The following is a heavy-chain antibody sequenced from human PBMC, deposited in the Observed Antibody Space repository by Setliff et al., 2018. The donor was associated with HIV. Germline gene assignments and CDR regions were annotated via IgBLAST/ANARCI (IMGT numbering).Heavy chain of an antibody. D-gene: IGHD3-3*01. J-gene: IGHJ6*03. Sequence: SETLSLTCAVYGGSFPAYYWNWIRQPPGQGLEWIGEINYEGDTTYNPSLKSRVNLFIDTSKKQFSLKVASVTAADTAVYYCVRGVPSPFYIHYCYFDVWAKGTPVTVSS. CDR1: GGSFPAYY. V-gene: IGHV4-34*01. CDR3: VRGVPSPFYIHYCYFDV. CDR2: INYEGDT.